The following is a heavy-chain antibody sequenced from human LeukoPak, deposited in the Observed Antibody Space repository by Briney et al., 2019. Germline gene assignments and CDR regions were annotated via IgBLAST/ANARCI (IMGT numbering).Heavy chain of an antibody. CDR1: GFIFSTYD. V-gene: IGHV3-30*18. D-gene: IGHD3-22*01. CDR3: AKDPNYYDSSGYFDY. J-gene: IGHJ4*02. Sequence: GGSLRPSCAASGFIFSTYDMHWVRQAPGKGLEWVATISYDGSNTNYADSVKGRFTISRDNSKNTLYLQMNSLRAEDTAVYYCAKDPNYYDSSGYFDYWGQGTLVTVSS. CDR2: ISYDGSNT.